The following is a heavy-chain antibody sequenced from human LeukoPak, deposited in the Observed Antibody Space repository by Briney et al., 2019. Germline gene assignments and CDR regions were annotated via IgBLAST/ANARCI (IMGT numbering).Heavy chain of an antibody. CDR1: GFTFSSYS. V-gene: IGHV3-30*03. CDR2: ISYDGSNK. Sequence: GGSLRLSCAASGFTFSSYSMNWVRQAPGKGLEWVAVISYDGSNKYYADSVKGRFTISRDNSKNTLYLQMNSLRAEDTAVYYCARDHPMGYFDYWGQGTLVTVSS. D-gene: IGHD5-24*01. J-gene: IGHJ4*02. CDR3: ARDHPMGYFDY.